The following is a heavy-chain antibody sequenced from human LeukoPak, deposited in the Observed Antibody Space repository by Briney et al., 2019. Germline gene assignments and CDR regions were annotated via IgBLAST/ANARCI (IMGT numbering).Heavy chain of an antibody. Sequence: KPGGSLRLSCAASGFTFSDYYISWIRQAPGKGLEWVSYITSSGSTIYYADSVKGRFTISRDNAKNSLYLQMNSLRAEDTAVYYCARWLRGIAEEDGMDVWGQGTTVTVSS. D-gene: IGHD6-13*01. CDR3: ARWLRGIAEEDGMDV. J-gene: IGHJ6*02. CDR2: ITSSGSTI. CDR1: GFTFSDYY. V-gene: IGHV3-11*01.